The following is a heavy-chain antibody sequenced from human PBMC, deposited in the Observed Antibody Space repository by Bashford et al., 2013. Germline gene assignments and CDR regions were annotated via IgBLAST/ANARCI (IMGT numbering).Heavy chain of an antibody. J-gene: IGHJ6*02. CDR2: IYYSGTT. V-gene: IGHV4-31*03. CDR3: AVAAGGMDV. CDR1: GGSISSGGYY. Sequence: SETLSLTCTVSGGSISSGGYYWSWIRQHPGKGLEWIGYIYYSGTTNYNPSLRSRATTSVDRSKNQFSLKLSSMTAADTAVYYCAVAAGGMDVWGQGTTVTVSS. D-gene: IGHD6-13*01.